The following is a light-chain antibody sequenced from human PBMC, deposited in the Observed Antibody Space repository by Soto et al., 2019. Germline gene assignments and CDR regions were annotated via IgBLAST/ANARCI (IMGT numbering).Light chain of an antibody. CDR3: QQYHNWPPYT. J-gene: IGKJ2*01. CDR2: GAS. Sequence: IVMTQSPATLSVSPGERATLSCRASQSVSTNLAWYQQKPGQAPRLLMYGASTRATGIPARFSGSGSGTEFTLTISSLQSEDFAVYYCQQYHNWPPYTFGQGTKLEIK. CDR1: QSVSTN. V-gene: IGKV3-15*01.